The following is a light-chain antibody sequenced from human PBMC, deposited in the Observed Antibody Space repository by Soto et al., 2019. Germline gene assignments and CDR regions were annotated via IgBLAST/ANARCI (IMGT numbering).Light chain of an antibody. CDR3: QQSYSTPRT. CDR2: AAS. Sequence: DIPMTQSPSSLSASIGDRVTITCRASQRISSYLNWYQQKPGKAPKLLIYAASSLQSGVPSRFSGSGSETDFTLTISTLQPEDYATYYCQQSYSTPRTFCQGTKLEIK. CDR1: QRISSY. J-gene: IGKJ2*01. V-gene: IGKV1-39*01.